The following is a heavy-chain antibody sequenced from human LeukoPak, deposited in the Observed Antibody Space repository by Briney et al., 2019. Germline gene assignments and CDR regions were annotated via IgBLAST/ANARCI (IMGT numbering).Heavy chain of an antibody. J-gene: IGHJ4*02. CDR1: GDSISSGGHY. D-gene: IGHD3-3*01. CDR2: IYFSGDT. Sequence: SETLSLTCTVSGDSISSGGHYWGWVRQTPGKRLEWIGNIYFSGDTSFNPPLKSRLTMSVDTSKNQLFLNLDSVTAADTAVYYCARDCGFWLYWGQGTLVTVSS. CDR3: ARDCGFWLY. V-gene: IGHV4-39*07.